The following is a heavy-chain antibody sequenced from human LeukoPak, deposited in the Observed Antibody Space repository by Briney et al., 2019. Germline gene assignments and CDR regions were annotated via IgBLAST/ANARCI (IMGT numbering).Heavy chain of an antibody. Sequence: GASVKVSCKASGYPLTTYYMHWVRQAPGQGLEWVGIINPSGGSTNYAQKFQGRVTMTRDTSTSTVYMELSSLRSEDTAVYYCARESMIARERKSDFWGQGTLVNVSS. V-gene: IGHV1-46*01. CDR3: ARESMIARERKSDF. J-gene: IGHJ4*02. D-gene: IGHD3-16*01. CDR2: INPSGGST. CDR1: GYPLTTYY.